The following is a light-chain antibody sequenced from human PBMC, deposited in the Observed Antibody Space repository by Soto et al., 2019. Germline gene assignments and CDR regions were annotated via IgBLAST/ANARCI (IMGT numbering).Light chain of an antibody. Sequence: QAVVTQPASVSGSPGQSITISCTGTSSDVGSYNLVSWYQQHPGKAPKLMIYEVSKRPSGVSNRFSGSKSGNTASLTISGLQAEDEADYYCCSYAGSSTFVFGGGTKETV. CDR1: SSDVGSYNL. CDR2: EVS. V-gene: IGLV2-23*02. J-gene: IGLJ2*01. CDR3: CSYAGSSTFV.